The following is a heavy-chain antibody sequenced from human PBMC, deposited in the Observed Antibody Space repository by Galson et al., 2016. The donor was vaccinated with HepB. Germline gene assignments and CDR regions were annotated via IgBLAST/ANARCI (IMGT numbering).Heavy chain of an antibody. Sequence: SLRLSCAVSGFTFNFYAMNWVRQAPGKGLEWVALISFDGTNKYYADSVKGRFTISRDDSKNTLYLQMNGLRVEDTAVYYCAKDYVGGSYLLTQFDYWGQGTLVTVSS. CDR1: GFTFNFYA. J-gene: IGHJ4*02. CDR3: AKDYVGGSYLLTQFDY. CDR2: ISFDGTNK. V-gene: IGHV3-30-3*02. D-gene: IGHD3-16*02.